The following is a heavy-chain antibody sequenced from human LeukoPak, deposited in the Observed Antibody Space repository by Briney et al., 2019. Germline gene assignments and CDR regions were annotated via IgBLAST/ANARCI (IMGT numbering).Heavy chain of an antibody. J-gene: IGHJ3*02. CDR2: ISYDGSNK. CDR3: ARDRRFDADIFDI. Sequence: GGSLRLSCAASGFTFSSYGMHWVRQAPGKGLEWVAVISYDGSNKYYADSVKGRFTISRDNSKDTLYLQMNSLRAEDTALYYCARDRRFDADIFDIWGQGTMVTVSS. CDR1: GFTFSSYG. V-gene: IGHV3-30*03. D-gene: IGHD2-15*01.